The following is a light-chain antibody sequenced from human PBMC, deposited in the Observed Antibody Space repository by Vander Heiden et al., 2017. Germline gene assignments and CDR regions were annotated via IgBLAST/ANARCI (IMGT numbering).Light chain of an antibody. CDR1: QSIAHF. J-gene: IGKJ2*01. CDR2: AAA. Sequence: DIQMTQSPSPLSASVGDRVTITCLASQSIAHFLNWYQQKPGKAPRLLIYAAANLQSGVPSRFIGRGSVRDFTLTISDLQPEDFATYYCQQSYSSLYTFGQGTKLEIK. V-gene: IGKV1-39*01. CDR3: QQSYSSLYT.